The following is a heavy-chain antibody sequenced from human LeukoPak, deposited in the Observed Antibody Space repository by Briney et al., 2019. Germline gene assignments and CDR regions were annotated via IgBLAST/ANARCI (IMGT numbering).Heavy chain of an antibody. CDR1: GFTFSSYA. CDR2: ISGSGGST. Sequence: GGSLRLSCAASGFTFSSYAMSWVRQAPGKGLEWVSAISGSGGSTYYADSVKGRFTISRDNSKNTLYLQMNSLRAEDTAVYYCAKDSGYSAARPDAFDIWGQGTMVTVSS. J-gene: IGHJ3*02. V-gene: IGHV3-23*01. CDR3: AKDSGYSAARPDAFDI. D-gene: IGHD6-13*01.